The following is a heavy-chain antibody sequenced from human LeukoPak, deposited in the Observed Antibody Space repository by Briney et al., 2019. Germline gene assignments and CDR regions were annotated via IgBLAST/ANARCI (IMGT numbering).Heavy chain of an antibody. Sequence: QPGGSLRLSCAASGFTFSSYWMHWVRQAPGKGLVWVSRINSDGSSTSYADSVKGRFTISRDNAKNTVYLQMNSLRAEDTAVYYCARGSGYYSYDAFDIWGQGTMVTVSS. CDR1: GFTFSSYW. V-gene: IGHV3-74*01. CDR3: ARGSGYYSYDAFDI. CDR2: INSDGSST. D-gene: IGHD3-22*01. J-gene: IGHJ3*02.